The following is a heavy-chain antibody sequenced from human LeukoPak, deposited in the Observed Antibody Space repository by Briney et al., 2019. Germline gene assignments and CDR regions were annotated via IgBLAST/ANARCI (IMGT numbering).Heavy chain of an antibody. Sequence: GGSLRLSCAASGFIFGSYAMNWVRQAPGKGLEWVSILSANGGKTFYADSVKGRFTISRDNSKNTLYLQMNSLRAEDTAVYYCAKGKDCANGVCRTFDYWGQGTLDAVSS. D-gene: IGHD2-8*01. J-gene: IGHJ4*02. CDR1: GFIFGSYA. CDR2: LSANGGKT. V-gene: IGHV3-23*01. CDR3: AKGKDCANGVCRTFDY.